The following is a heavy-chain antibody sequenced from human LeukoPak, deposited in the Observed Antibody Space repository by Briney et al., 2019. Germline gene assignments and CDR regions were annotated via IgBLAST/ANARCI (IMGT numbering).Heavy chain of an antibody. Sequence: PSETLSLTCTVSGGSISSYYWSWIRQPPGKGLEWIGYIYYSGSTNYNPSLKSRVTISVDTSKNQFSLKLSPVTAADTAVYYCARHTISTSPYYYYYMDVWGKGTTVTVSS. CDR1: GGSISSYY. V-gene: IGHV4-59*08. CDR2: IYYSGST. J-gene: IGHJ6*03. D-gene: IGHD2-2*01. CDR3: ARHTISTSPYYYYYMDV.